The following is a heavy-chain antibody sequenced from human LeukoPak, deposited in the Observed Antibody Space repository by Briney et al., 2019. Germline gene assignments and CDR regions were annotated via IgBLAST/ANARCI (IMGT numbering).Heavy chain of an antibody. Sequence: GGSLRLSCAASGFTFSSYWMSWVRQAPGKGLEWVGYINEDGSEKYYVDSAKGRFTISRDNAKNSLYLQMNSLRAEDTAVYYCARHLPYSSSGYSSLDYWGQGTLVTVSS. CDR1: GFTFSSYW. V-gene: IGHV3-7*03. J-gene: IGHJ4*02. CDR3: ARHLPYSSSGYSSLDY. D-gene: IGHD6-13*01. CDR2: INEDGSEK.